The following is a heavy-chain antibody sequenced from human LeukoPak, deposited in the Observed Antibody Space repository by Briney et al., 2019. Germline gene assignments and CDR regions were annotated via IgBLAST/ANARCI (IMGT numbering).Heavy chain of an antibody. D-gene: IGHD1-26*01. V-gene: IGHV4-59*01. CDR3: AGGAVASFDY. Sequence: SEPQSLICTVSDGSISSYHWSWLRQPTRKGLEWVGYIYYSGSTNYNPSLKSRVTISVDTSKNQFSLKLSSVTAADTAVYYCAGGAVASFDYWGQGTLVTVSS. J-gene: IGHJ4*02. CDR1: DGSISSYH. CDR2: IYYSGST.